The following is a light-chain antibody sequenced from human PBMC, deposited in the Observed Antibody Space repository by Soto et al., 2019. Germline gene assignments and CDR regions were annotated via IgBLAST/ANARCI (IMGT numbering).Light chain of an antibody. V-gene: IGKV3-20*01. CDR1: QRLSSSY. J-gene: IGKJ4*01. CDR3: QQHGISPLT. CDR2: GAS. Sequence: EVVLAQSPGTLSLSPGERATLSCRASQRLSSSYLAWYQQKPGQAPRLLIYGASSRATGIPDRFSGSGSGTDFTLTISRLEPEDFAVDYCQQHGISPLTCGGGTKVEIK.